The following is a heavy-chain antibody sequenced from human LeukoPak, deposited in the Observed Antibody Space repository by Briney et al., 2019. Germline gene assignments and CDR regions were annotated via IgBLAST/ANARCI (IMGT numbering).Heavy chain of an antibody. CDR1: GFTFDDYA. V-gene: IGHV3-9*01. D-gene: IGHD3-10*01. Sequence: GGSLRLSCAASGFTFDDYAMHWVRQAPGKGLEWVSGISWNSGSIGYADSVKGRFTISRDNAKNSLYLQMNSLRAEDTALYYCAKDISSGSCSLGPYYFDYWGQGTLVTVSS. CDR3: AKDISSGSCSLGPYYFDY. J-gene: IGHJ4*02. CDR2: ISWNSGSI.